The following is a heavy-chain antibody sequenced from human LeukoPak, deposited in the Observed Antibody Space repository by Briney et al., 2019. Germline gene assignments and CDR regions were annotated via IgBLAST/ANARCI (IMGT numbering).Heavy chain of an antibody. Sequence: ASVKVSCKASGYTFTSYDINWVRQATGQGLEWMGWMNPNSGNTGYAQKFQGRVTMTRNTSISTAYMELSSLRSDDTAVYYCARTKDGSGSSQLWGQGTLVTVSS. CDR1: GYTFTSYD. J-gene: IGHJ4*02. CDR3: ARTKDGSGSSQL. D-gene: IGHD3-10*01. V-gene: IGHV1-8*01. CDR2: MNPNSGNT.